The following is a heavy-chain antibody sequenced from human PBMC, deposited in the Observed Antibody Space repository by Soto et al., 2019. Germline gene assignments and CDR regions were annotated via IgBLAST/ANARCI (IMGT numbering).Heavy chain of an antibody. J-gene: IGHJ4*02. Sequence: EVQLLESGGGLVQPGGSLRLSCAASGFTFSSYAMSWVRQAPGKGLEWVSAISGSGGSTYYADSVKGRFTISRDNSKNTLYLQMNSRRAEDTAVYYCAKDRRGGCSGGSCYPVDYWGQGTLVTVSS. CDR3: AKDRRGGCSGGSCYPVDY. CDR2: ISGSGGST. CDR1: GFTFSSYA. V-gene: IGHV3-23*01. D-gene: IGHD2-15*01.